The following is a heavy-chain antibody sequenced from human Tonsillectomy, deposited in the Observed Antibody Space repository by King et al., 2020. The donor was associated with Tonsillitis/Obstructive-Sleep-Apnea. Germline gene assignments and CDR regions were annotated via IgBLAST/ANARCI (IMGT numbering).Heavy chain of an antibody. J-gene: IGHJ4*02. CDR2: ISYDGSDK. D-gene: IGHD6-25*01. Sequence: VQLVESGGGVVQPGRSLRLSCAASGFTFSSYNMHWVRQAPGKGLECVAVISYDGSDKYYADSGKGRFTISRDNSKNTLYLQMNSLRAEDTAVFFCATLPVRHVNYFAFWRQGTLVTVSS. CDR3: ATLPVRHVNYFAF. V-gene: IGHV3-30*01. CDR1: GFTFSSYN.